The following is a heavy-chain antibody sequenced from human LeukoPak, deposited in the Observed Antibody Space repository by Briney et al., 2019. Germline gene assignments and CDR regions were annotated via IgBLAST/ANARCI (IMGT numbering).Heavy chain of an antibody. J-gene: IGHJ4*02. D-gene: IGHD6-19*01. CDR1: GYTVTLLS. CDR3: ATEWYSSGWYFDF. CDR2: FDPRNGET. Sequence: ASVNLSCKGSGYTVTLLSMHWVRHGPGKGLEWGGDFDPRNGETIYAQKFQGRVTMAETTSTDTAYMELSRLRSEATAVYYWATEWYSSGWYFDFWGQGTLVTVSS. V-gene: IGHV1-24*01.